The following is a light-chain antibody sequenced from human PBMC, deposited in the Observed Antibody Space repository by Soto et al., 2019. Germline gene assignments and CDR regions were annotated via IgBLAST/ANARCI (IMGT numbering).Light chain of an antibody. CDR3: QQSYSTPRT. V-gene: IGKV1-39*01. J-gene: IGKJ1*01. Sequence: DIQMTQSPSSLSASVGDRVTITCRASQSINSYLNWYQQKPGKAPKLLIYAASSLQSGVPSRFSGSGSGTDFTLTISSLQPEDFATYYCQQSYSTPRTFGQGTKGDIK. CDR1: QSINSY. CDR2: AAS.